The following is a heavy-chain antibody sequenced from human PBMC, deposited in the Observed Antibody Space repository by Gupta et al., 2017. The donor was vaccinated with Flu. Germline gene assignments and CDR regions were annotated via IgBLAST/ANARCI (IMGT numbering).Heavy chain of an antibody. D-gene: IGHD3-3*01. CDR2: INPNSGGT. V-gene: IGHV1-2*02. CDR3: GRVEGNSIFGMVASPYYYNGMDV. CDR1: GYNFAGYY. J-gene: IGHJ6*02. Sequence: QVQLVQSGDEVKKPGASMKVSCRSSGYNFAGYYMHWVRQAPGQGLEWMGWINPNSGGTSYAQKFQGRVTMTRDTSITTAYMELTSLRSDDTAVYYCGRVEGNSIFGMVASPYYYNGMDVWGQGTTVIVSS.